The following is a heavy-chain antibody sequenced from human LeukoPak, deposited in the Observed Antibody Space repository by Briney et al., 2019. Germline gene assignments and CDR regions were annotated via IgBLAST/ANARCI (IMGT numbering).Heavy chain of an antibody. CDR2: IIPIFGTA. D-gene: IGHD7-27*01. CDR1: GGTFSSYA. Sequence: SVKVSCKASGGTFSSYAISWVRQAPGQGLEWMGRIIPIFGTANYAQKFQGRVTITTDESTSTAYMELSSLRSEDTAVYYCARGPGVPNWFDPWGQGTLVTVSS. CDR3: ARGPGVPNWFDP. V-gene: IGHV1-69*05. J-gene: IGHJ5*02.